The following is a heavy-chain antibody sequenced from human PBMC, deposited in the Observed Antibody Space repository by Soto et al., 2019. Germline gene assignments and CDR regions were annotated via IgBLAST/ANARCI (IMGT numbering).Heavy chain of an antibody. CDR3: ARRRGSYYYYGMDA. J-gene: IGHJ6*02. CDR2: IYYGGST. V-gene: IGHV4-31*03. Sequence: PSEIVSFTCTVSGGSISSGGYYWSWIRQHPGKGLEWIGYIYYGGSTYYNPSLKSRVTISVDTSKNQFSLKLSSVTAADTAVYYCARRRGSYYYYGMDAWGQATTVTVSS. CDR1: GGSISSGGYY. D-gene: IGHD3-10*01.